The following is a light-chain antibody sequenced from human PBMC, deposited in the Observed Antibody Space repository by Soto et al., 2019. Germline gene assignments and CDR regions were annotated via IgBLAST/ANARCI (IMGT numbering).Light chain of an antibody. CDR3: QQYNSYRP. V-gene: IGKV1-5*01. CDR2: DAS. CDR1: QSISSR. Sequence: DIQMTQSPSTLSASVGDRDTITCRASQSISSRLAWYQQKPGKAPKLLIYDASSLESGVPSRFSGSGSGTEFTLTISSLQPDDFATYYCQQYNSYRPFGQGTKVDIK. J-gene: IGKJ1*01.